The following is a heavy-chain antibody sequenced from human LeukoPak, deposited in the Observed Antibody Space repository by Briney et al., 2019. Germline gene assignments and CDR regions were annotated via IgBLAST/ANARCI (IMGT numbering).Heavy chain of an antibody. CDR1: GYRFTSYW. J-gene: IGHJ3*02. D-gene: IGHD5-18*01. CDR2: IYPGDSDT. Sequence: GESLKISCKGSGYRFTSYWIGWVRQMPGKGLEWMGIIYPGDSDTRYSPSFQGQVTISADKSISTAYLQWSSLKASDTAMYYCARRQLWARGAFDIWGQGTMVTVSS. V-gene: IGHV5-51*01. CDR3: ARRQLWARGAFDI.